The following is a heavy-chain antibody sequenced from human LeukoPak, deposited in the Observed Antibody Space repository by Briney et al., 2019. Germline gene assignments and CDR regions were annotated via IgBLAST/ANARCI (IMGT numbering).Heavy chain of an antibody. CDR3: ARGGYYGDYLFDY. J-gene: IGHJ4*02. D-gene: IGHD4-17*01. CDR1: GGSFSGYY. Sequence: PSETLSLTCAVYGGSFSGYYWSWLRQPPGKGLEWIGEINHSGSTNYNPSLKSRVTISVDTSKNQFSLKLSSVTAADTAVYYCARGGYYGDYLFDYWGQGALVTVSS. CDR2: INHSGST. V-gene: IGHV4-34*01.